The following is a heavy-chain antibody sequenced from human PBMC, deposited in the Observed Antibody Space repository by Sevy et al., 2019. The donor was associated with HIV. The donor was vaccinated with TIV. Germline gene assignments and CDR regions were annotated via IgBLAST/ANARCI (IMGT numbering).Heavy chain of an antibody. J-gene: IGHJ4*02. CDR3: ARGRATNLGGYYFEY. Sequence: ASVKVSCKASGYTFTAYHTTWVRLAPRQGLEWMGWITPYNGDTDYARSLQGRVTMTTETSRITAYLELRSLKFDDTAIYYCARGRATNLGGYYFEYWGQGALVTVSS. D-gene: IGHD6-25*01. CDR1: GYTFTAYH. V-gene: IGHV1-18*01. CDR2: ITPYNGDT.